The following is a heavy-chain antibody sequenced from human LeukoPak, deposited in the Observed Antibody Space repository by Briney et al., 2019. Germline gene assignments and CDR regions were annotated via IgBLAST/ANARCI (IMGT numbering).Heavy chain of an antibody. J-gene: IGHJ4*02. V-gene: IGHV5-51*01. D-gene: IGHD1-26*01. CDR3: ASRTGSYYPFDS. CDR2: MYPGGSDI. Sequence: GESLKISCKGSGYSFSNYYIDWVRQMPGKGLEWMGVMYPGGSDIRYSPSFHGQVTISADKSIDTASLQWSSLKASDSAMYYCASRTGSYYPFDSWGQGTLVTVSS. CDR1: GYSFSNYY.